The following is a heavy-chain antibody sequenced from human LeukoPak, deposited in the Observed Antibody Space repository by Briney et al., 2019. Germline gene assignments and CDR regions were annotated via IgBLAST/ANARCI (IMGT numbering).Heavy chain of an antibody. CDR1: GFTLSTYT. CDR2: ITTSSHI. D-gene: IGHD5-12*01. V-gene: IGHV3-21*01. Sequence: GGSLRLSCAASGFTLSTYTMNWVRQAPGKGLEWVSSITTSSHIYYADSVKGRFTISRDNAKNSLYLQMSSLRAEDTAVYYCARDGYGGYWFDYWGQGTLVTVSS. CDR3: ARDGYGGYWFDY. J-gene: IGHJ4*02.